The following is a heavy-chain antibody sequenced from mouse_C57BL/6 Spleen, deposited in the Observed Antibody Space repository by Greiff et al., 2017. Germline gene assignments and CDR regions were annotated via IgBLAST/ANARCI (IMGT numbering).Heavy chain of an antibody. Sequence: QVQLQQPGAELVRPGTSVKLSCKASGYTFTSYWMHWVKQRPGQGLEWIGVIDPSDSYTNYNQKFKGKATLTVDTSSSTAYMQLSSLTSEDSAVYYCARGITTVVAEAMDYWGQGTSVTVSS. CDR1: GYTFTSYW. V-gene: IGHV1-59*01. CDR2: IDPSDSYT. CDR3: ARGITTVVAEAMDY. J-gene: IGHJ4*01. D-gene: IGHD1-1*01.